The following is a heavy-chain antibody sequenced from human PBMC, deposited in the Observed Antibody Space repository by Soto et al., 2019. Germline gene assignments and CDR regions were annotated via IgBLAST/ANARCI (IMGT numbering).Heavy chain of an antibody. V-gene: IGHV3-30*18. Sequence: GGSLRLSCAASGFTFSGYGMHWVRQAPGKGLEWVAVISYDGSNKYYADSVKGRFTISRDNSKNTLYLQMNSLRAEDTAVYYCAKDPPHSSGWSSFFDYWGQRTLVTVSS. CDR1: GFTFSGYG. J-gene: IGHJ4*02. CDR2: ISYDGSNK. D-gene: IGHD6-19*01. CDR3: AKDPPHSSGWSSFFDY.